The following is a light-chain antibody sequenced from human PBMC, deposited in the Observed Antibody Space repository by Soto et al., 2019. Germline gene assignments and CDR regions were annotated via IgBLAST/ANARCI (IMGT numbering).Light chain of an antibody. CDR2: GAS. V-gene: IGKV3-20*01. CDR1: QSVSSSY. Sequence: ELVLTQSPGTLSLSPGEIATLSCRASQSVSSSYLAWYQQKPGQAPRLLIYGASSRATGIPDRFSGSASGTDFTLTSSRLEPEDFAVYYWQQYGSSPPLTFGGGTKVEIK. J-gene: IGKJ4*01. CDR3: QQYGSSPPLT.